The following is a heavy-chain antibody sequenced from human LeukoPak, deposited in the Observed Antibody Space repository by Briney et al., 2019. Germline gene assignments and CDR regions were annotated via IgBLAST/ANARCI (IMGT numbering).Heavy chain of an antibody. CDR3: AKDVGIVVVPAAPDY. Sequence: AGGSLRLSCAASGFTFSSYGMHWVRQAPGKGLEWVAFIRYDGSNKYYADSVKGRFTISRDNSKNTLYLQMNSLRAEDTAVYYCAKDVGIVVVPAAPDYWGQGTLVTVSS. D-gene: IGHD2-2*03. CDR1: GFTFSSYG. V-gene: IGHV3-30*02. CDR2: IRYDGSNK. J-gene: IGHJ4*02.